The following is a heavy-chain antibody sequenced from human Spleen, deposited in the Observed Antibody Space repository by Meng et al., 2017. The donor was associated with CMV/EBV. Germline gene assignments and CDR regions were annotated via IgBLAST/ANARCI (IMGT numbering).Heavy chain of an antibody. CDR2: NNHNGSS. CDR3: ARIIVVVPAAPRISYWYFDL. J-gene: IGHJ2*01. V-gene: IGHV4-34*01. CDR1: LSVYC. Sequence: LSVYCWSWIRQPPRKGLGWVGENNHNGSSDYNPSLKSRVTTSLDTSKSQFSLKLRSVTAADTAVYYCARIIVVVPAAPRISYWYFDLWGRGTLVTVSS. D-gene: IGHD2-2*01.